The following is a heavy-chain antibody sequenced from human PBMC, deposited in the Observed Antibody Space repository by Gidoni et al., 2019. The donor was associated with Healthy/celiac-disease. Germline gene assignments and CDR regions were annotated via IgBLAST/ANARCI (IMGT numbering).Heavy chain of an antibody. Sequence: EVQMVESGGGLVQPGGSLRLSCGSSGFTFRSYCLSLALQAPGKGLEWMANKKQDGSEKYYVDSVKGRFTISRDNAKNSLYLQMNSLRAEDTAVYYCARSHADYDILTGYQRDWYFDLWGRGTLVTVSS. D-gene: IGHD3-9*01. CDR3: ARSHADYDILTGYQRDWYFDL. V-gene: IGHV3-7*03. CDR1: GFTFRSYC. CDR2: KKQDGSEK. J-gene: IGHJ2*01.